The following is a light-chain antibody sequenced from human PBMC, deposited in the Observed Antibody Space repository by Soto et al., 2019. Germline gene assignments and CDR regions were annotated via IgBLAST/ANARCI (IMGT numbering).Light chain of an antibody. V-gene: IGLV2-14*01. CDR3: CSYTRSSTLL. CDR2: EVS. CDR1: SSDVGSYNY. Sequence: QSALTQPASVSGSPGQSITISCTGTSSDVGSYNYVSWYQQNPGKAPKLMIYEVSNRPSGVSNRFSGSKSGNTASLTISGLQAADEADYYCCSYTRSSTLLFGGGTKVTVL. J-gene: IGLJ1*01.